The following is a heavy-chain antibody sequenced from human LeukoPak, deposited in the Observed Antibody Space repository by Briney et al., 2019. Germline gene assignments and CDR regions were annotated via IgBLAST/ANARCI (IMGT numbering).Heavy chain of an antibody. Sequence: ASVKVSCKVSGYTLTELSMHCVRQAPGKGLEWMGGFDPEDGETIYAQKFQDKVTMTEDTSTDTAYMELSSLRSEDTAVYYCATDEVGATNESPLGMDVWGQGTTVTVSS. CDR3: ATDEVGATNESPLGMDV. D-gene: IGHD1-26*01. CDR1: GYTLTELS. CDR2: FDPEDGET. J-gene: IGHJ6*02. V-gene: IGHV1-24*01.